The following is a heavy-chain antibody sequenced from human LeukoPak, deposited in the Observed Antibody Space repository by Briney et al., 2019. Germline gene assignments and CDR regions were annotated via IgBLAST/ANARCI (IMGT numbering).Heavy chain of an antibody. CDR3: ARDYYSGSYYGDY. D-gene: IGHD1-26*01. Sequence: ASVNVPCKPSGYTFTNYGIRWVRQAPAQGLEWMGWISAYNANTNYAQRLQGRVTMTTDTSTSTAYMELRTLSSDDPPVYFCARDYYSGSYYGDYWGQGTLVTVSS. V-gene: IGHV1-18*01. CDR1: GYTFTNYG. CDR2: ISAYNANT. J-gene: IGHJ4*02.